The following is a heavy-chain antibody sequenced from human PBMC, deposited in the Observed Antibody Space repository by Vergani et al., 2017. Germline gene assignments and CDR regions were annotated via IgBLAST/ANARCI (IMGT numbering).Heavy chain of an antibody. CDR3: ARDSTIFVGDYYYYGMDV. CDR1: GFTFSSYS. J-gene: IGHJ6*02. Sequence: EVKLVESGGGLVQPGGPLRLSCEASGFTFSSYSMNWVRQAQGKGLEWVSYISSSSSTIYYADSVKGRVTISRDNAKNSLYLQMNSLRAEDTAVYYCARDSTIFVGDYYYYGMDVWGQGTTVTVSS. CDR2: ISSSSSTI. D-gene: IGHD3-3*01. V-gene: IGHV3-48*01.